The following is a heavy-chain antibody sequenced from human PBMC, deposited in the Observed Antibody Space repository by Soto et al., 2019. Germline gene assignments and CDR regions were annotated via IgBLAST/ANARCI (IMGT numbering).Heavy chain of an antibody. J-gene: IGHJ3*02. CDR3: AKAQEGTDIVTSDAFDI. Sequence: GGSLRLSCAASGFTFSSYAMSWVRQAPGKGLEWVSASSGSGGSTYYADSVKGRFTISSDNSMNTPYLQMNSLRAEDTAVYYCAKAQEGTDIVTSDAFDIWGQGTMVTVSS. V-gene: IGHV3-23*01. CDR2: SSGSGGST. CDR1: GFTFSSYA. D-gene: IGHD5-12*01.